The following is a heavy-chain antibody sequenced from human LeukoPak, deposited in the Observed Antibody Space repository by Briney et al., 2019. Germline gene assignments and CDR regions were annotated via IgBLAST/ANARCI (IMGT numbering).Heavy chain of an antibody. CDR1: GGSITSYS. D-gene: IGHD6-13*01. V-gene: IGHV4-4*09. Sequence: SKTLSLTCTVSGGSITSYSWTWIRQPPGKGLEYIGYIYTSGSPNYNPSLTSRVTISLGTSKTQFSLKLSSVTAAATAVYYCARHAPFKNIAAAGTPFDSWGQGTLVTVSS. CDR3: ARHAPFKNIAAAGTPFDS. J-gene: IGHJ4*02. CDR2: IYTSGSP.